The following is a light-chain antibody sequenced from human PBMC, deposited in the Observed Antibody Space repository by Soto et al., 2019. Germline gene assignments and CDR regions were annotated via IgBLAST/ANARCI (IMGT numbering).Light chain of an antibody. CDR3: QTWGTGRGV. J-gene: IGLJ2*01. V-gene: IGLV4-69*01. Sequence: QLVLTQSPSASASLGASVKLTCTLSSGHSSYAIAWHQQQPEKGPRYSMKLNSDGSHSKGDGIPDRFSGSSSGAERYLAISSLQSEDEADYSCQTWGTGRGVFGGGTELTVL. CDR2: LNSDGSH. CDR1: SGHSSYA.